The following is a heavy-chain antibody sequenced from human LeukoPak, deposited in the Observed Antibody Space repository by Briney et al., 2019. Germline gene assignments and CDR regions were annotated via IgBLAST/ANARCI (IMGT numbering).Heavy chain of an antibody. V-gene: IGHV3-66*01. CDR1: GFTVSSNY. CDR2: IYSGGST. J-gene: IGHJ6*02. Sequence: GGSQRLSRAASGFTVSSNYMSWVRQAPGKGLEWVSVIYSGGSTYYADSAKGRFTISRDNSKNTLYLQMNSLRAEDTVVYYCGRETIGSNRAFARMHVSGQGPTLTASS. D-gene: IGHD1-14*01. CDR3: GRETIGSNRAFARMHV.